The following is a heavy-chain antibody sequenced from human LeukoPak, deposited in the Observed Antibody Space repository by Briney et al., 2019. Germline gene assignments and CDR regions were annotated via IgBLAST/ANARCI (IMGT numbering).Heavy chain of an antibody. V-gene: IGHV1-69*05. Sequence: SVNVSCKASGGTFSSYAISWVRQAPGQGLEWMGGIIPIFGTANYAQKFQGRVTITTDESASTAYMELSSLRSEDTAVYYCARAPITIFGVVIWWFDPWGQRTLVTVSS. J-gene: IGHJ5*02. D-gene: IGHD3-3*01. CDR1: GGTFSSYA. CDR2: IIPIFGTA. CDR3: ARAPITIFGVVIWWFDP.